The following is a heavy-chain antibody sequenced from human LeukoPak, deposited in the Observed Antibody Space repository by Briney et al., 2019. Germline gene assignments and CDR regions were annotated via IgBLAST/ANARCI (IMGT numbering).Heavy chain of an antibody. D-gene: IGHD6-13*01. CDR1: GFTFSRYW. Sequence: GGSLRLSCAASGFTFSRYWMSWVRQAPGKGLEWVAFIRYDGSNKYFADSVKGRFTISRDNSKNTLYLQMNSLRADDTAVYYCAKDLMPRRRESWTPIPAAGPQPPEYWGQGTLVTVSS. J-gene: IGHJ4*02. V-gene: IGHV3-30*02. CDR2: IRYDGSNK. CDR3: AKDLMPRRRESWTPIPAAGPQPPEY.